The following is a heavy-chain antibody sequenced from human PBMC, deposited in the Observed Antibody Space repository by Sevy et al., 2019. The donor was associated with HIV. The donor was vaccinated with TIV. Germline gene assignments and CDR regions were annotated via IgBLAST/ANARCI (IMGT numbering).Heavy chain of an antibody. J-gene: IGHJ4*02. CDR2: IKSKTDGGTT. CDR1: GFTFSNAW. Sequence: GGSLRLSCAASGFTFSNAWMNWVRQAPGKGLEWVGSIKSKTDGGTTDYAAPVKGRFTISRDDSKNTLYLQMNSLKTEDTAVYYCTTDGGGYNYGYSFDYWGQGTLVTVSS. V-gene: IGHV3-15*07. D-gene: IGHD5-18*01. CDR3: TTDGGGYNYGYSFDY.